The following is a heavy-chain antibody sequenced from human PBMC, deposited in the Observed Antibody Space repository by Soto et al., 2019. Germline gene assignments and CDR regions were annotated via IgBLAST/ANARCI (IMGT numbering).Heavy chain of an antibody. Sequence: QVQLVQSGAEVKTPGASVKVSCKASGYTFASYDINWVRQAPGQGLEWMGWMNPNSGNTGYAQKFQGRLIMTRDTALSIAHMELSSLRNEDTAVYYCARSDGYNFNWLDSWGQGTLVTVSA. V-gene: IGHV1-8*01. CDR2: MNPNSGNT. CDR3: ARSDGYNFNWLDS. D-gene: IGHD2-21*01. J-gene: IGHJ5*01. CDR1: GYTFASYD.